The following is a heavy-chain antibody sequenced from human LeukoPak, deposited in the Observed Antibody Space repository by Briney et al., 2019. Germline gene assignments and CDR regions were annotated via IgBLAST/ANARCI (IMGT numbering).Heavy chain of an antibody. V-gene: IGHV3-23*01. CDR1: GFTFSSYA. CDR3: ASPCFGAAAGTICYFDD. D-gene: IGHD6-13*01. Sequence: GGSLRLSCAASGFTFSSYAMSWVRQAPGKGLEWVSAISGSGGSTYYADSVKGRFTISRDNSKNTLYLQMNSLRAEDTAVYYCASPCFGAAAGTICYFDDWGQGTLVTVSS. CDR2: ISGSGGST. J-gene: IGHJ4*02.